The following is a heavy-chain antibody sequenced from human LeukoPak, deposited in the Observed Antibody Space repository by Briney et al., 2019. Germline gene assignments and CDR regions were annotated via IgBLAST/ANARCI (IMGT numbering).Heavy chain of an antibody. CDR2: IYYSGSA. Sequence: PSETLSLTCTVSGGSISSYYWSWIRQPPGKGLERIGYIYYSGSANYNPSLKSRVTISVDTSKNQFSLKLSSVTAADTAVYYCARASYYYDSSGYYLFDYWGQGTLVTVSS. J-gene: IGHJ4*02. CDR3: ARASYYYDSSGYYLFDY. V-gene: IGHV4-59*01. D-gene: IGHD3-22*01. CDR1: GGSISSYY.